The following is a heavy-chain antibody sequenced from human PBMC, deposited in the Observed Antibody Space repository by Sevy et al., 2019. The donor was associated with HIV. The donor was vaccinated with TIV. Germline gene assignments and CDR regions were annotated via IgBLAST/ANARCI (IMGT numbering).Heavy chain of an antibody. V-gene: IGHV3-48*01. CDR2: IGSTGPTI. CDR1: GFTFSRYS. Sequence: GGSLRLSCVASGFTFSRYSMNWVRQAPGKGLEWVSNIGSTGPTIYYADSVKGRFTISRDNAKNSLYLQMHSLTTEDTAVYYCARPRANYVDHYFFYAMDVWGQGTTVTVSS. D-gene: IGHD4-17*01. J-gene: IGHJ6*02. CDR3: ARPRANYVDHYFFYAMDV.